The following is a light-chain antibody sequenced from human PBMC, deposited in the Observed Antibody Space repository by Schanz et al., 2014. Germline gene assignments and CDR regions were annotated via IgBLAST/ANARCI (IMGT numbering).Light chain of an antibody. CDR1: QTIRSY. J-gene: IGKJ2*02. CDR2: AAS. Sequence: DLQMTQSPSSLSASVGDRVTITCRASQTIRSYLHWYQQKPGKAPKLLIYAASSLQSGVPSRFSGSGXXXXFTLTINSXXPXXXXXXYCQQSYSTPCTFGQGTKLEIK. CDR3: QQSYSTPCT. V-gene: IGKV1-39*01.